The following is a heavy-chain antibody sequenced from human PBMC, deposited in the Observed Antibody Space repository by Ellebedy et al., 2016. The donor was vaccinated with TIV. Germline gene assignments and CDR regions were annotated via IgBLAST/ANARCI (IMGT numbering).Heavy chain of an antibody. CDR1: GFTFTSSA. V-gene: IGHV1-58*02. J-gene: IGHJ3*01. D-gene: IGHD1-26*01. Sequence: AASVKVSCKASGFTFTSSAMQWARQARGQRLEWIGRIIVGRGNTNYAQKFQERVTITRDMSTSTAYMELSGLRSDDTAVYFCATAGLNKEWELFQDGFDFWGQGTMVTVSS. CDR3: ATAGLNKEWELFQDGFDF. CDR2: IIVGRGNT.